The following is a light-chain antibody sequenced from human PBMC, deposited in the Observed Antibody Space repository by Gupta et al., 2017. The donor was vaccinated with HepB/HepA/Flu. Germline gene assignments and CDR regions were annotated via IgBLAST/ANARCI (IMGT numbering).Light chain of an antibody. CDR1: KGISKD. CDR2: AAS. CDR3: LQYNRYPRT. J-gene: IGKJ1*01. Sequence: DIQLTKSPPSLSVSVGDRVTIPCRASKGISKDLAWYQQKPGKAPKLLIYAASILLSGVPSRFSGSGSGTEFTLTISSLQSEDFAIYYCLQYNRYPRTFGQGTKLEIK. V-gene: IGKV1-17*01.